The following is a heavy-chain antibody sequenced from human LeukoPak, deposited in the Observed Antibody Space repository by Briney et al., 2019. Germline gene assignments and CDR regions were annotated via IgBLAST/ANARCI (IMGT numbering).Heavy chain of an antibody. D-gene: IGHD3-22*01. V-gene: IGHV3-30*03. J-gene: IGHJ4*02. Sequence: PGGSLRLSCTASGFTFNKYGMHWVRQAPGKGLEWVAVISYDGSNKYYADSVKGRFTISRDNSKNTLYLQMNSLRAEDTAVYYCARSDDSSGAFDYWGQGTLVTVSS. CDR2: ISYDGSNK. CDR3: ARSDDSSGAFDY. CDR1: GFTFNKYG.